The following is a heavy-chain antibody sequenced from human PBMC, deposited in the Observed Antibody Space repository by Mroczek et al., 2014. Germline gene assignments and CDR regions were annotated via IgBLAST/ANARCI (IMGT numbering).Heavy chain of an antibody. Sequence: VQLLESGGGVVQPGRSLRLSCAASGFTFSSYAMHWVRQAPGKGLEWVAVISYDGSNKYYADSVKGRFTISRDNSKNTLYLQMNSLRAEDTAVYYCARDPQDHYGDYPYYFDYWGQGTLVTVSS. V-gene: IGHV3-30-3*01. D-gene: IGHD4-17*01. J-gene: IGHJ4*02. CDR3: ARDPQDHYGDYPYYFDY. CDR1: GFTFSSYA. CDR2: ISYDGSNK.